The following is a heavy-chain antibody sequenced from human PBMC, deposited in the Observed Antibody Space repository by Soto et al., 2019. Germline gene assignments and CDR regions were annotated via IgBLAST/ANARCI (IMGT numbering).Heavy chain of an antibody. CDR2: IYTSGCT. V-gene: IGHV4-4*07. CDR3: ARGCSIAAAGIIDY. D-gene: IGHD6-13*01. Sequence: PSETLSLTCTVSGGSISSYYWSWIRQPAGKGLEWIGRIYTSGCTNYNPSLKSRVTMSVDTSKNQFSLKLSSVTAADTAVYYCARGCSIAAAGIIDYWGQGTLVTVSS. CDR1: GGSISSYY. J-gene: IGHJ4*02.